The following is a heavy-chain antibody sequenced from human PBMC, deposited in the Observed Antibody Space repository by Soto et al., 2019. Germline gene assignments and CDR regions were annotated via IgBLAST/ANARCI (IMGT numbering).Heavy chain of an antibody. CDR3: AKDEALYSSSSVPYGMDV. V-gene: IGHV3-23*01. J-gene: IGHJ6*02. CDR2: ISGSGGST. D-gene: IGHD6-6*01. CDR1: GFTFSSYA. Sequence: EVQLLESGGGLVQPGGSLRLSCAASGFTFSSYAMSWVRQAPGKGLEWVSAISGSGGSTYYADSVKGRFPISRDNSMNTLYLQMNSLRVEDTAVYYCAKDEALYSSSSVPYGMDVWGQGTTVTVSS.